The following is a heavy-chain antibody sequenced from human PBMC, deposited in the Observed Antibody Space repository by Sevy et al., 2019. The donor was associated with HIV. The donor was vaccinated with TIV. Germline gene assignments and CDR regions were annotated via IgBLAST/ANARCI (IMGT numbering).Heavy chain of an antibody. CDR3: ARGQYSYGYWREFDY. CDR1: GGSISSYY. CDR2: IYYTGST. V-gene: IGHV4-59*01. D-gene: IGHD5-18*01. Sequence: SETLSLTCTVSGGSISSYYWSWIRQPPGKGLEWIGYIYYTGSTNYNPSLNSRVTISLDTSKNQFSLKLSSVTAADTAVYYCARGQYSYGYWREFDYWGQGSLVTVSS. J-gene: IGHJ4*02.